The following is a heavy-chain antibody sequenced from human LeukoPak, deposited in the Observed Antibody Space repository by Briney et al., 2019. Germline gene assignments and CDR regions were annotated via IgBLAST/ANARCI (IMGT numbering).Heavy chain of an antibody. CDR1: GGSISSYSYY. D-gene: IGHD6-13*01. CDR3: ARHPAGYWYFDL. J-gene: IGHJ2*01. Sequence: MPSETLSLTCTVSGGSISSYSYYWGWIRQPPGKGLEWIGSVFYSGSTYYNPSLKSRVTISVDTSMNQFSLKLSSVTAADTAVYYCARHPAGYWYFDLWGRGTLVTVSS. V-gene: IGHV4-39*01. CDR2: VFYSGST.